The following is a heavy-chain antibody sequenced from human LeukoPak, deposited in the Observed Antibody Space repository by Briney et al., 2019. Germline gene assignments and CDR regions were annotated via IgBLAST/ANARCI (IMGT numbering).Heavy chain of an antibody. CDR3: ARGWYYL. V-gene: IGHV3-48*03. J-gene: IGHJ3*01. D-gene: IGHD3-10*01. CDR1: GSTLTSYG. Sequence: GGSLRLSCLASGSTLTSYGMNWVRQAPGKGLEWVSYIGSGGSPIYYPDSVKGRFTISRDNAKNSLYLQMNSLRAEDTAVYYCARGWYYLWGQGTMVTVSS. CDR2: IGSGGSPI.